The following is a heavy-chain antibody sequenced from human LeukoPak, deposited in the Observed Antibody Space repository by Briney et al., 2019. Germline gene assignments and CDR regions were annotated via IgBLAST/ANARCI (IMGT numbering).Heavy chain of an antibody. CDR3: AKDLPRRGYSYGHNWFDP. V-gene: IGHV3-23*01. J-gene: IGHJ5*02. CDR2: ISGSGGIT. Sequence: PGGSLRLSCAASGFTFSSYAMSWVRPAPGKGLEWVSAISGSGGITYYADSVKGRFTISRDNSKNTMYLQMNSLRAEDTAVYYCAKDLPRRGYSYGHNWFDPWGQGTLVTVSS. CDR1: GFTFSSYA. D-gene: IGHD5-18*01.